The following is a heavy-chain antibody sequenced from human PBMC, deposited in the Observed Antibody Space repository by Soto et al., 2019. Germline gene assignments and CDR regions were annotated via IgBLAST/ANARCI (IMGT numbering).Heavy chain of an antibody. Sequence: QVQLQESGPGRVKPSQTLSLICTVSGASINSGGYYWSWIRQHPGKGLEWIGYIYYSGSTFHNPSLKSRVTMSLDMSKNQFSLRLTSVTAADTAVYYCASDSGGYYAHFDYWGQGSLVTVSS. J-gene: IGHJ4*02. V-gene: IGHV4-31*03. CDR1: GASINSGGYY. CDR3: ASDSGGYYAHFDY. CDR2: IYYSGST. D-gene: IGHD3-22*01.